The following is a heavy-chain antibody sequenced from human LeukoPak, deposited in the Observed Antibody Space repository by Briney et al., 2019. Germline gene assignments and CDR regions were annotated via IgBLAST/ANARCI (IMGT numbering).Heavy chain of an antibody. J-gene: IGHJ4*02. CDR3: TRWPVTTENYFDY. CDR1: GGSISNYY. Sequence: PSETLSLTCTVSGGSISNYYWGWIRQPPGKGLEWIGSIYHSGSTYYNPSLKSRVTISVDTSKNQFSLKLSSVTAADTAVYYCTRWPVTTENYFDYWGQGTLVTVSS. V-gene: IGHV4-39*01. D-gene: IGHD4-11*01. CDR2: IYHSGST.